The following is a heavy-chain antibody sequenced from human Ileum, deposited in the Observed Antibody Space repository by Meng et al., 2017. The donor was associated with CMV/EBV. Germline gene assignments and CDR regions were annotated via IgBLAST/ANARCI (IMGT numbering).Heavy chain of an antibody. CDR2: LNPKSDRA. Sequence: QGQLVQSVAEVKKPGASVKVSCKASGYTFSGYYIQWVRQAPGQGLEWMGWLNPKSDRAKYAEKFQGRVTMTRDTSTSIVYMEMSSLRSDDTAVYYCARGVRVGTSREFYFDYWGQGTLVTVSS. D-gene: IGHD1-26*01. CDR3: ARGVRVGTSREFYFDY. J-gene: IGHJ4*02. V-gene: IGHV1-2*02. CDR1: GYTFSGYY.